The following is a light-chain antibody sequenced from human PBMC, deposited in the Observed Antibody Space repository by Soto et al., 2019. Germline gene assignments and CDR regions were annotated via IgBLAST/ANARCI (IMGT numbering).Light chain of an antibody. CDR1: QSVSSN. V-gene: IGKV3-15*01. J-gene: IGKJ4*01. Sequence: EIVMTQSPANLSVSPGERATLSCRASQSVSSNLAWYQQKPGQAPRLLIYGASTRATGIPARFSGSGSGAEFTLTVSSQQSEDFAVYDCLQYNSLPPVTICGGTKVEIK. CDR2: GAS. CDR3: LQYNSLPPVT.